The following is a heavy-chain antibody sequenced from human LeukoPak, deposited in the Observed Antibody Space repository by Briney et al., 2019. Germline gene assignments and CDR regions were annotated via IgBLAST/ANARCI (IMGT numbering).Heavy chain of an antibody. D-gene: IGHD1-26*01. Sequence: GGSLRLSCAASGFTFSNAWMSWVRQAPGKGLEWVGRIKSKTDGGTTDYAAPVKGRFTISRDDSKNTLYLQMNSLKTEGTAVYYCTTASGSYYYWFDPWGQGTLVTVSS. V-gene: IGHV3-15*01. J-gene: IGHJ5*02. CDR1: GFTFSNAW. CDR3: TTASGSYYYWFDP. CDR2: IKSKTDGGTT.